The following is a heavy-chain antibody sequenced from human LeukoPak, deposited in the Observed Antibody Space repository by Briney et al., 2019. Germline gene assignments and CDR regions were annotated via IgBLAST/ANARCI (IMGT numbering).Heavy chain of an antibody. CDR2: IYYSGST. V-gene: IGHV4-59*12. CDR3: ARAYGYSSSWYSFDY. D-gene: IGHD6-13*01. Sequence: SETLSLTCSVSGGSISSYYWSWIRQPPGKGLEWIGYIYYSGSTNYNPSLKSRVTISVDTSKNQFSLKLSSVTAADTAVYYCARAYGYSSSWYSFDYWGQGTLVTVSS. J-gene: IGHJ4*02. CDR1: GGSISSYY.